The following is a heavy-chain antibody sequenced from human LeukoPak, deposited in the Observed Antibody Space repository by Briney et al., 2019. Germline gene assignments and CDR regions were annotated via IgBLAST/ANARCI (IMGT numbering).Heavy chain of an antibody. Sequence: GGSLRLSCAASGFTFSSYSMNWVRQAPGKGLEWVANIREDGSLQYYVDSVEGRFTISRDNARKSVFLQMNTLRVDDTAVYYCTRVSGAYDVSDYWGQGALVTVSS. D-gene: IGHD3-3*01. CDR1: GFTFSSYS. V-gene: IGHV3-7*03. CDR2: IREDGSLQ. J-gene: IGHJ4*02. CDR3: TRVSGAYDVSDY.